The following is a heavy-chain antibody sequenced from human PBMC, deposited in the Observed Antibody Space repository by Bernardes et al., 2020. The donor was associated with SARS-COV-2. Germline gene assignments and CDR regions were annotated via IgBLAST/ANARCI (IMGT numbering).Heavy chain of an antibody. V-gene: IGHV4-59*01. D-gene: IGHD6-13*01. CDR3: ARARLYSTSWYYFDS. Sequence: LSLTCTVSGGSISSYYWSWIRQPPGKGLEWIGYIYYNGKTNYNPSLKSRVTISIDTSKNQFSLKLSSVTAADTAVYYCARARLYSTSWYYFDSWGQGTLVTVSS. CDR1: GGSISSYY. J-gene: IGHJ4*02. CDR2: IYYNGKT.